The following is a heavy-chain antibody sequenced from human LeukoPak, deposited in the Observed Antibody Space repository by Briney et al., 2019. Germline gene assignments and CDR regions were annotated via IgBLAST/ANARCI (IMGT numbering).Heavy chain of an antibody. D-gene: IGHD3-10*01. CDR3: AKDYYGSGSFPRLDY. Sequence: GGSLRLSCAASGFTFDDHAMHWVRQAPGKGLEWVSLISGNGDTTHYTDSVKGRFTISRDNSKASLHLQLNRLRTEDTGLYYCAKDYYGSGSFPRLDYWGQGTLVTVSS. CDR2: ISGNGDTT. V-gene: IGHV3-43*02. CDR1: GFTFDDHA. J-gene: IGHJ4*02.